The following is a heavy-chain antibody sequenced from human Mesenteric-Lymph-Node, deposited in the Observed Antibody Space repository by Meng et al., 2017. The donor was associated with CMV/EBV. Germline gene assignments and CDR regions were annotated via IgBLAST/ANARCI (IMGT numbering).Heavy chain of an antibody. J-gene: IGHJ4*02. CDR3: ARFGSGSFPDY. D-gene: IGHD3-10*01. CDR1: GFTFSSYS. V-gene: IGHV3-21*01. CDR2: IDSTGNFI. Sequence: GGSLRLSCAASGFTFSSYSMNWVRQAPGKGLEWVSSIDSTGNFIYYEDSVKGRFTISRDTAKNSLYLQMNSLRADDSAMYYCARFGSGSFPDYWGQGTLVTVSS.